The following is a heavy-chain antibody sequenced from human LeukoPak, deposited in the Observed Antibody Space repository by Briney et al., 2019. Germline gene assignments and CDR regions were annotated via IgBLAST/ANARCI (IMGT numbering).Heavy chain of an antibody. V-gene: IGHV4-30-4*08. J-gene: IGHJ4*02. CDR1: GGSISSAEYY. CDR2: IYYSGST. D-gene: IGHD3-3*01. Sequence: NPSETLSLTCTVSGGSISSAEYYWSWIRQPPGKGLEWIGYIYYSGSTYYSPSLKSRVTISVDTSKNQFSLKLSPVTAADTAVYYCARETDFWSGYYIVDYWGQGTLVTVSS. CDR3: ARETDFWSGYYIVDY.